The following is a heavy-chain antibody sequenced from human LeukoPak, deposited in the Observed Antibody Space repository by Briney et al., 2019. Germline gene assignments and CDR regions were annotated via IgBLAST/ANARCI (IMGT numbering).Heavy chain of an antibody. V-gene: IGHV3-9*01. CDR1: GFTFDDYA. CDR3: AKGRWGEVQGVFDY. CDR2: ISWNSGSI. J-gene: IGHJ4*02. D-gene: IGHD3-10*01. Sequence: GRSLRLSCAASGFTFDDYAMHWVRQAPGKGLEWVSGISWNSGSIGYADSVKGRFTISRDNAKNSLYLQMNSLRAVDTALYYCAKGRWGEVQGVFDYWGQGTLVTVSS.